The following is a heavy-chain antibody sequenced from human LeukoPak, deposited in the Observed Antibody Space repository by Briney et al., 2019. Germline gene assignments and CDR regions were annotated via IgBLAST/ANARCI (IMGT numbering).Heavy chain of an antibody. D-gene: IGHD2-21*01. V-gene: IGHV3-30*18. CDR1: GFTLSTYG. CDR2: ISYDGSNE. Sequence: GGSLRLSCAASGFTLSTYGMHWVRQAPGKGLEWVAVISYDGSNEYYADSVKGRFTIPRDNSKNTLYLQMSSLRAEDTAVYYCAKEFNRGLPDYWGQGTLVTVPS. J-gene: IGHJ4*02. CDR3: AKEFNRGLPDY.